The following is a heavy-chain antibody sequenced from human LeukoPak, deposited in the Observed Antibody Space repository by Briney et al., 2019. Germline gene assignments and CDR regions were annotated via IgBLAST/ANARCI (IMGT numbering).Heavy chain of an antibody. CDR3: ARAPGAFDI. Sequence: SETLSLTCTVSGDSITSGSYYWAWIRQHPGKGLEWIGYIYYTGGTHYNPSLKSRLTISVDTSENHFSLKLSSVTAAGTAIYFCARAPGAFDIWGQGTMVTVSS. CDR2: IYYTGGT. CDR1: GDSITSGSYY. V-gene: IGHV4-31*03. J-gene: IGHJ3*02.